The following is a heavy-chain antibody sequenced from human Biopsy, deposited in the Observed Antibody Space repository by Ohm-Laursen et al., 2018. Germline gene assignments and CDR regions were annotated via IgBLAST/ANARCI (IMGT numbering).Heavy chain of an antibody. J-gene: IGHJ4*02. CDR3: ARAGYSSGYDY. Sequence: SLRLSCSASGVIFSNYWMSWVRQAPGKGLEWVTNMNEDETIKNYVDSVKGRFTISRDNAKNSLYLQLNSLRAEDTAVYYCARAGYSSGYDYWGQGTLVTVSS. D-gene: IGHD3-22*01. CDR1: GVIFSNYW. V-gene: IGHV3-7*01. CDR2: MNEDETIK.